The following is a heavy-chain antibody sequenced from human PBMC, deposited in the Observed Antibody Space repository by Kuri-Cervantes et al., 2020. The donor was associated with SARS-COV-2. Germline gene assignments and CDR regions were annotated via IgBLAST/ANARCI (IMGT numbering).Heavy chain of an antibody. Sequence: SVKVSCKASGGTFSSYAISWVRQAPGQGLEWMGRIIPILGIANYAQKFQGRVTMTEDTSTDTAYMALSSLRSEDTAVYYCATAPAHCSSTSCYNWFDPWGQGTLVTVSS. J-gene: IGHJ5*02. CDR3: ATAPAHCSSTSCYNWFDP. CDR1: GGTFSSYA. CDR2: IIPILGIA. V-gene: IGHV1-69*04. D-gene: IGHD2-2*01.